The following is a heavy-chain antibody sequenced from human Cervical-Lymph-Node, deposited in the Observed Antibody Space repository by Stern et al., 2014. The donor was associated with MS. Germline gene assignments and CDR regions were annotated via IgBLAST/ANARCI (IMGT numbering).Heavy chain of an antibody. V-gene: IGHV4-59*08. D-gene: IGHD6-13*01. CDR3: ASQGAAGLFHH. CDR2: MYYSGRT. Sequence: VQLVQSGPGLVKPSETLSLTCTVSGGSISSYYWTWIRQPPGKGLEWIGYMYYSGRTNYNPSLKSRVTLSGETSKNKISLQLNSVPAADTAVYYCASQGAAGLFHHWGQGTLVTVSS. J-gene: IGHJ4*02. CDR1: GGSISSYY.